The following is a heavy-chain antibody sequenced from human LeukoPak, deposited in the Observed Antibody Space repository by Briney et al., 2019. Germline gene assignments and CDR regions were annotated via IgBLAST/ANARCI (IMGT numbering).Heavy chain of an antibody. Sequence: SETLSLTCTVSGGSISSNYWSWIRQPPGKGLQWVGYINYSGNTNYNPSLTGRVTVSVDTSKNQFSLRLSSVTAADTAIYYCANYDILTASQVYYFGNWGQRTLVTVSS. CDR2: INYSGNT. D-gene: IGHD3-9*01. J-gene: IGHJ4*02. V-gene: IGHV4-59*08. CDR1: GGSISSNY. CDR3: ANYDILTASQVYYFGN.